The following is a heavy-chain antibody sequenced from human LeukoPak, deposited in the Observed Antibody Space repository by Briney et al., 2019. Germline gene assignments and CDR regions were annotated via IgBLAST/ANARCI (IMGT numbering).Heavy chain of an antibody. CDR1: GYTFTSHA. CDR3: ARRTGATGIDF. J-gene: IGHJ4*02. CDR2: IHAGNGNT. Sequence: GASVKVSCKASGYTFTSHAIQWVRQAPGQRFEWMGWIHAGNGNTKYSQNFQDRVTITRDTSASTAYTELTSLRLEDTAVYYCARRTGATGIDFWGQGTLATVSS. D-gene: IGHD6-13*01. V-gene: IGHV1-3*01.